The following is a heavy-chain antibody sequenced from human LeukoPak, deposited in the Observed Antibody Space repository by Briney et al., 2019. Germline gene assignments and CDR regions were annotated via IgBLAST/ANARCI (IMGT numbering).Heavy chain of an antibody. V-gene: IGHV1-2*02. CDR2: IDPNSGVT. CDR3: ARELGINAFDV. Sequence: GASVKVSCKASGYTLTDNHLYWVRQAPGQGLEWMGWIDPNSGVTNFAQNFQGRLTMTTDTSISTAYMELSRLTSDDTTVYYCARELGINAFDVWGQGTLVT. CDR1: GYTLTDNH. D-gene: IGHD7-27*01. J-gene: IGHJ3*01.